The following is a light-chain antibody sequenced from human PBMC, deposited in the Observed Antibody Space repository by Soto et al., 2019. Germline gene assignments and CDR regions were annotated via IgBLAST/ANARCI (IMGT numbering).Light chain of an antibody. J-gene: IGLJ2*01. Sequence: QSVLTQPPSTSGAPGQRVTIYCSGSMSNIGRNTVNWYQQLPGTAPKVLMYKDNRRPSGVPDRFSGSKSGTSASLAISGLQSEDEATYYCAACDVGLEGPIFGGGTKVTVL. V-gene: IGLV1-44*01. CDR3: AACDVGLEGPI. CDR1: MSNIGRNT. CDR2: KDN.